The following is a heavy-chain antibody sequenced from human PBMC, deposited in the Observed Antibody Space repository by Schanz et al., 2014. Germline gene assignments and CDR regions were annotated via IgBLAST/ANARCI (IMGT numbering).Heavy chain of an antibody. D-gene: IGHD2-21*01. CDR2: LTEGGGGT. Sequence: EVQLLESGGGLAQPGGSLRLACAASGFNFNTYAMSWVRQAPGKGLEWVSGLTEGGGGTYYTDAVKGRFTISRDSSKNTLKLQMNSLRADDAAGYYYAKSESQLPLFDYWGQGTLVAVSS. V-gene: IGHV3-23*01. CDR3: AKSESQLPLFDY. CDR1: GFNFNTYA. J-gene: IGHJ4*02.